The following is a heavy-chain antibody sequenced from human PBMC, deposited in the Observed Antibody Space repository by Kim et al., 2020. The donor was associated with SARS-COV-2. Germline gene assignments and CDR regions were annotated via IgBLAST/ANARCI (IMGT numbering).Heavy chain of an antibody. CDR2: ISYDGSNK. CDR3: ARETYSSGGWGVFDY. CDR1: GFTFSSYA. Sequence: GGSLRLSCAASGFTFSSYAMHWVRQAPGKGLEWVAVISYDGSNKYYADSVKGRFTISRDNSKNTLYLQMNSLRAEESAVYYCARETYSSGGWGVFDYWGQGTLVTVSS. J-gene: IGHJ4*02. V-gene: IGHV3-30-3*01. D-gene: IGHD6-19*01.